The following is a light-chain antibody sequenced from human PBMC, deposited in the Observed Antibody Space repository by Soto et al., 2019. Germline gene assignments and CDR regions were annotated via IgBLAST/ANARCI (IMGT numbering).Light chain of an antibody. CDR1: SSDVGGYNY. Sequence: QSALTQPASVSGSPGQSITISCTGTSSDVGGYNYVSWYQQHPGKSPKLMILNVRNRPSGVSDRFSGSKSGNTASLTISGLQAEDEADYYCSSYTGSNTPHVVFGGGTKVTVL. V-gene: IGLV2-14*03. CDR3: SSYTGSNTPHVV. J-gene: IGLJ2*01. CDR2: NVR.